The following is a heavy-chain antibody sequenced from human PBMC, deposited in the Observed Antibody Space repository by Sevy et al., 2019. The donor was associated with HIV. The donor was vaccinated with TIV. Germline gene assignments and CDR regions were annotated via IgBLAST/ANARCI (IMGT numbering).Heavy chain of an antibody. J-gene: IGHJ5*02. D-gene: IGHD2-15*01. Sequence: GGSLRLSCAASGFTFSSYGMHWVRQAPGKGLEWVAFIRYDGSNKYYADSVKGRLTISRDNSKNTLYLQMNGLRAEDTAVYYCASRTCSGGSCYYGWFDPWGQGTLVTVSS. V-gene: IGHV3-30*02. CDR3: ASRTCSGGSCYYGWFDP. CDR1: GFTFSSYG. CDR2: IRYDGSNK.